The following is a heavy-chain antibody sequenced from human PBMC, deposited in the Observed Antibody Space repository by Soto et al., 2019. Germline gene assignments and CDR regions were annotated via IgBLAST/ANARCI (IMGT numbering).Heavy chain of an antibody. CDR3: AGDSRSGYYLDY. D-gene: IGHD3-22*01. CDR2: INYSGGT. V-gene: IGHV4-30-2*01. J-gene: IGHJ4*02. CDR1: GDSISSGGYS. Sequence: QLQLQESGSGLVKPSQTLSLTCAVSGDSISSGGYSWNWIRQPTGKGRVWIGYINYSGGTDYNPSLKVRVTITVYSSNYQFSLKLSSATAADTAVYYCAGDSRSGYYLDYWGQGTMVTVSS.